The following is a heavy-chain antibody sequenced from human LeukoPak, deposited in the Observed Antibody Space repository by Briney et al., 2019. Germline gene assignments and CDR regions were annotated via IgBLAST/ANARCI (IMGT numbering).Heavy chain of an antibody. CDR3: AKAIRYYYDSSGYYGGDAFDI. CDR1: GFTFSTYS. Sequence: GGSLRLSCVASGFTFSTYSMNWVRQAPGKGLEWVSSIDSTGSSIFYADSVKGRFTISRDNSKNTLYLQMNSLRAEDTAVYYCAKAIRYYYDSSGYYGGDAFDIWGQGTMVTVSS. D-gene: IGHD3-22*01. CDR2: IDSTGSSI. V-gene: IGHV3-21*04. J-gene: IGHJ3*02.